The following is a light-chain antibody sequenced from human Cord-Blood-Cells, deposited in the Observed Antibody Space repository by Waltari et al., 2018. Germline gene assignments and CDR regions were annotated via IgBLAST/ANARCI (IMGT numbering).Light chain of an antibody. CDR3: QQYYSTPQVT. Sequence: DIVMTQSPDSLAVSLGERATINCKSSQSVLYSSNNKNYLAWYQQKPGQPPKLLIYWASTRESGVPDRFSGSGSGTDFTLTISRLQAEDVAVYYCQQYYSTPQVTFGGGTKVEIK. CDR1: QSVLYSSNNKNY. V-gene: IGKV4-1*01. CDR2: WAS. J-gene: IGKJ4*01.